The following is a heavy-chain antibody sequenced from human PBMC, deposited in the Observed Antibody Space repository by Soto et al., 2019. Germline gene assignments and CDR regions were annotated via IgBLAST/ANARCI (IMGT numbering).Heavy chain of an antibody. D-gene: IGHD5-12*01. CDR3: ARAGYSYGPTNNWFDP. Sequence: QVQLVESGGGVVQPGRSLRLSCAASGFTFNTYGMHWIRQAPGKGLEWVAHIWDGGSNKYYADSVKGRFTISRDNSKDTLYLQMNSLRAEDTAVYFCARAGYSYGPTNNWFDPWGQGTLVTVSS. CDR1: GFTFNTYG. CDR2: IWDGGSNK. V-gene: IGHV3-33*01. J-gene: IGHJ5*02.